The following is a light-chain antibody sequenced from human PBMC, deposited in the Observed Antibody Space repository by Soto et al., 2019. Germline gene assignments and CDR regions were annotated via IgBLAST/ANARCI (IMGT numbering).Light chain of an antibody. CDR1: QSVSSY. J-gene: IGKJ1*01. CDR2: DAS. V-gene: IGKV3-11*01. CDR3: QQYNNWPPT. Sequence: EIVLTQSPATLSLSPGERATLSCRASQSVSSYLAWYQQKPGQAPRLLIYDASSRPTDIPARFSGSGSGTDFTLTISSLQSEDFAVYYCQQYNNWPPTFGQGTKVDIK.